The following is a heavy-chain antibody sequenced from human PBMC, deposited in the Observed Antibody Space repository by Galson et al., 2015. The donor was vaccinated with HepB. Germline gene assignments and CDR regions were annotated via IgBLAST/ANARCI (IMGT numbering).Heavy chain of an antibody. CDR2: IYYSGST. CDR3: ARSQRLYCSGGSCFSQSFTRVAVIDY. V-gene: IGHV4-59*12. Sequence: LSLTCTVSGGSISSYYWSWIRQPPGKGLEWIGYIYYSGSTNYNPSLKSRVTKSVDTSKNQFSLKLSSVTAADTAVYYCARSQRLYCSGGSCFSQSFTRVAVIDYWGQGTLVTVSS. CDR1: GGSISSYY. D-gene: IGHD2-15*01. J-gene: IGHJ4*02.